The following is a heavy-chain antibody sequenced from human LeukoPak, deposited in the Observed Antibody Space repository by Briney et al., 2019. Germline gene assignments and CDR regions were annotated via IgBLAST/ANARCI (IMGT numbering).Heavy chain of an antibody. Sequence: GGSLRLSCAASGFTFSNYVLHWVRQAPGKGLEWVAVISYDGSNKYYADSVKGRFTISRDNSKNTLYLQMNSLRAEDTAVYDCARGGVGAHQVAFDIWGQGTMVTVSS. CDR1: GFTFSNYV. D-gene: IGHD1-26*01. J-gene: IGHJ3*02. CDR2: ISYDGSNK. V-gene: IGHV3-30*03. CDR3: ARGGVGAHQVAFDI.